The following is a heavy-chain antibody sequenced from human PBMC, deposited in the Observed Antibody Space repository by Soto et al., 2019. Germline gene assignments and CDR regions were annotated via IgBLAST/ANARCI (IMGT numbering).Heavy chain of an antibody. Sequence: QVQLVESGGGVVQPGRSLRLSCAASGFTFSSYAMHWVRQAPGKGLEWVAVISYDGSNKYYADSVKGRFTISRDNSKNTLYLPRNSLRAEDTAVYYCARPLWRDDYNWGYFALWGRGTLVTVSS. D-gene: IGHD4-4*01. CDR1: GFTFSSYA. J-gene: IGHJ2*01. V-gene: IGHV3-30-3*01. CDR3: ARPLWRDDYNWGYFAL. CDR2: ISYDGSNK.